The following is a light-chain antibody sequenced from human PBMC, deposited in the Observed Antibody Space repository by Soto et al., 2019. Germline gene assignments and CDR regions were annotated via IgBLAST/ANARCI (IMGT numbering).Light chain of an antibody. CDR3: TSYAGSNYLV. V-gene: IGLV2-8*01. CDR2: EVT. CDR1: SSDIGAYNH. J-gene: IGLJ2*01. Sequence: QSALTQPPSASGSPGQSVTISCTGGSSDIGAYNHVYWYQHHPGKDPKHMIYEVTQRPSGVPDRFSASKSGNTASLTVSGLQADDEADYYCTSYAGSNYLVFGGGTKLTVL.